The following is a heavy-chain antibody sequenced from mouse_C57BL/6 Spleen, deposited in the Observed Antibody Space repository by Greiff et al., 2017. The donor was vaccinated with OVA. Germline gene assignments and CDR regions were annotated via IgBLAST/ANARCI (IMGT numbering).Heavy chain of an antibody. J-gene: IGHJ1*03. CDR3: ARSEGHDGYFDV. CDR1: GYTFTNYW. V-gene: IGHV1-63*01. Sequence: VQLQQSGAELVRPGTSVQMSCKASGYTFTNYWIGWAKQRPGHGLEWIGDIYPGGGYTNYNEKFKGKATLTADKSSSTAYMQFSSLTSEDSAIYYCARSEGHDGYFDVWGTGTTVTVSS. D-gene: IGHD2-12*01. CDR2: IYPGGGYT.